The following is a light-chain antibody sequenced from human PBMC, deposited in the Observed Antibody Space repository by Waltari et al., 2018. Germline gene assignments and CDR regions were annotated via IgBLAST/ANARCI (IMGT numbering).Light chain of an antibody. Sequence: DIQLTQSPSFLSASVGDSVTITCRASQDISKVLKWYRQKPGKAPNLLIYAASTLQSGVPSRFGGSGSGTEFSLTITSLQPEDVATYYCQQHNSYPLTFGGGTKVEIK. CDR1: QDISKV. V-gene: IGKV1-9*01. J-gene: IGKJ4*01. CDR3: QQHNSYPLT. CDR2: AAS.